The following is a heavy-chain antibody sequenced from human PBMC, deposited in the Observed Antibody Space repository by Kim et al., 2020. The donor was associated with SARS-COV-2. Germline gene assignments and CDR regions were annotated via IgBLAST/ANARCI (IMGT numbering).Heavy chain of an antibody. V-gene: IGHV4-39*01. CDR3: ARQGYSYGYWTVRNTNLVRTRGIDY. J-gene: IGHJ4*02. CDR2: IYYSGST. CDR1: GGSISSSSYY. D-gene: IGHD5-18*01. Sequence: SETLSLTCTVSGGSISSSSYYWGWIRQPPGKGLEWIGSIYYSGSTYYNPSLKSRVTISVDTSKNQFSLKLSSVTAADTAVYYCARQGYSYGYWTVRNTNLVRTRGIDYWGQGTLVTVSS.